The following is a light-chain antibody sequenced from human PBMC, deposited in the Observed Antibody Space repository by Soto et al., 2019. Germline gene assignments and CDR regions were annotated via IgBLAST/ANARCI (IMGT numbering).Light chain of an antibody. CDR3: QQYNNWPPWT. J-gene: IGKJ1*01. V-gene: IGKV3D-15*01. CDR2: GAS. CDR1: QSVNTN. Sequence: EVVMTQSPATLSVSPGERATLSCRASQSVNTNLAWFQQKPGQAPRLLISGASIRATGIPARFSGSGSGTEFTLTISSLQSEDFALYYCQQYNNWPPWTFGQGTKVDIK.